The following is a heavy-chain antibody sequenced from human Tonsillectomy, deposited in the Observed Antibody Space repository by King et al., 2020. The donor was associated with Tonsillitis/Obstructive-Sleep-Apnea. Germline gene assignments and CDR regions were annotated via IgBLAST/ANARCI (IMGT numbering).Heavy chain of an antibody. Sequence: VQLQQWGAGLLKPSETLSLTCAVYGGSFSDYYWNWIRQPPGKGLEWIGEINHSGSTNYNPSLKSRVTISVDTSKNQFSLKLSSVTAADTAVYYCARGAIVVVPAAHYYYYYLDVWGKGTTVTVSS. D-gene: IGHD2-2*01. CDR1: GGSFSDYY. J-gene: IGHJ6*03. CDR2: INHSGST. V-gene: IGHV4-34*01. CDR3: ARGAIVVVPAAHYYYYYLDV.